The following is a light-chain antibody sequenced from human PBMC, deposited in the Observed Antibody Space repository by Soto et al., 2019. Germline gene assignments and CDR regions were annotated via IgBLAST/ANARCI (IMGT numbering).Light chain of an antibody. J-gene: IGKJ3*01. Sequence: EIVLTQSPGTLSLSPGERPTLSCRASQSVSSNYLTWYQQKPGQAPRLLIYGASSRATGIPDRFSGSGSGADFTLTISRLEPEDFAVYYCQQYGSSPFTFGPGTKVDIK. CDR3: QQYGSSPFT. CDR2: GAS. V-gene: IGKV3-20*01. CDR1: QSVSSNY.